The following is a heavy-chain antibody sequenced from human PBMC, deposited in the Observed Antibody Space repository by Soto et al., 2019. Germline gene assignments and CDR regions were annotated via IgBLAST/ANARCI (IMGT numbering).Heavy chain of an antibody. CDR2: IIPIFGTA. J-gene: IGHJ4*02. CDR1: GGTFSSYA. Sequence: SVKVSCKASGGTFSSYAISWVRQAPGRGLEWMGGIIPIFGTANYAQKFQGRVTITTDESTSTAYMELSSLRSEDTAVYYCARERVAATLYFDYWGQGTLVTVSS. V-gene: IGHV1-69*05. CDR3: ARERVAATLYFDY. D-gene: IGHD2-15*01.